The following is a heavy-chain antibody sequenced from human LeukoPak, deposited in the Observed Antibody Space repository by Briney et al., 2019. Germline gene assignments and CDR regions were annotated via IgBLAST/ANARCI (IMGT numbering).Heavy chain of an antibody. V-gene: IGHV4-39*07. CDR3: ARIQLWLKRRYYFDY. CDR1: GGSISSSSYY. J-gene: IGHJ4*02. Sequence: SETLSLTCAVSGGSISSSSYYWGWIRQPPGKGLEWIGEINHSGSTNYNPSLKSRVTISVDTSKNQFSLKLSSVTAADTAVYYCARIQLWLKRRYYFDYWGQGTLVTVSS. D-gene: IGHD5-18*01. CDR2: INHSGST.